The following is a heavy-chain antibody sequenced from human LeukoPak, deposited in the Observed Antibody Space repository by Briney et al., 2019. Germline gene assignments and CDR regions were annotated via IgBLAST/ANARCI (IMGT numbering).Heavy chain of an antibody. D-gene: IGHD3-22*01. J-gene: IGHJ4*02. CDR2: INHSGST. Sequence: PSETLSLTCAVYGGSFSGYYWSWIRQPPGKGLEWIGEINHSGSTNYNPSLKSRVTISVDTSKNQVSLKLSSVTAADTAVYYCARGRVYYYDSSGYWDFDYWGQGTLVTVSS. CDR1: GGSFSGYY. V-gene: IGHV4-34*01. CDR3: ARGRVYYYDSSGYWDFDY.